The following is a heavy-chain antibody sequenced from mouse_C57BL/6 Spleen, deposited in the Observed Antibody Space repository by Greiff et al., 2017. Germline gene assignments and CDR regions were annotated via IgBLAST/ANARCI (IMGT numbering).Heavy chain of an antibody. Sequence: EVQLQQSGPELVKPGASVKISCKASGYSFTDYNMNWVKQSNGQGLEWIGVINPNYGTTNYNQKFKGKATLTVDQSSSTAYMQLNSLTSEDSAVYDCARYYYGSSYELDFEVWGTGITVTVSS. V-gene: IGHV1-39*01. J-gene: IGHJ1*03. CDR2: INPNYGTT. D-gene: IGHD1-1*01. CDR1: GYSFTDYN. CDR3: ARYYYGSSYELDFEV.